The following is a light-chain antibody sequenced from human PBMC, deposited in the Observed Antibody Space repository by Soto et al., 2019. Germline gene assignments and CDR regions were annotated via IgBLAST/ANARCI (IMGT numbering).Light chain of an antibody. J-gene: IGLJ2*01. CDR2: EVS. V-gene: IGLV2-8*01. CDR1: SSDVGGYNY. Sequence: QCALTQPPSAFGSPGQSVTISCTGTSSDVGGYNYVSWYQQHPGKAPKLMIYEVSKRPSGVPDRFSGSKSGNTASLTVSGLQAEDEADYYCSSYAGINNLVFGGGTKVTVL. CDR3: SSYAGINNLV.